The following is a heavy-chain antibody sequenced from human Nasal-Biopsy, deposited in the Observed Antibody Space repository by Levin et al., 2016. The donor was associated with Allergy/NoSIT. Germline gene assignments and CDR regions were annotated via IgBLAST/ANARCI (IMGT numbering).Heavy chain of an antibody. CDR1: GFTFSSHW. V-gene: IGHV3-74*01. Sequence: GESLKISCAASGFTFSSHWMHWVRQAPGKGLVWVARIRDDGGQTTYADSVKGRFTISRDNAKSELLLEMNSLRAEDTAVYYCARDIVLGSGSLHSWGQGTLVIVSS. CDR2: IRDDGGQT. D-gene: IGHD3-10*01. J-gene: IGHJ4*02. CDR3: ARDIVLGSGSLHS.